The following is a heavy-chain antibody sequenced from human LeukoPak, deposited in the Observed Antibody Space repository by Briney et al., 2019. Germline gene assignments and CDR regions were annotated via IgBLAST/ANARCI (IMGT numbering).Heavy chain of an antibody. CDR3: ARVIAAAGKFDY. CDR2: ISYDGSNK. J-gene: IGHJ4*02. V-gene: IGHV3-30-3*01. D-gene: IGHD6-13*01. CDR1: GFTFSSYA. Sequence: GGSLRLSCAASGFTFSSYAMHWVRQAPGKGLEWVAVISYDGSNKYYADSVKGRFTISRDNSKNTLYLQMNSLRAEDTAVYYCARVIAAAGKFDYWGQGTLVTVSS.